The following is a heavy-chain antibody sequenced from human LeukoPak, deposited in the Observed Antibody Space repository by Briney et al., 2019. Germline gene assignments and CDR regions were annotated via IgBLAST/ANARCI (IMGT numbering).Heavy chain of an antibody. V-gene: IGHV4-59*08. CDR2: IYYSGST. Sequence: SETLSLTCTVSGGSISSYYWSWIRQPPGKGLEWIGYIYYSGSTNYNPSLKSRVTISVDTSKNQFSLKLSSVTAADTAVYYCAGAPIVGAVDYWGQGTLVTVSS. D-gene: IGHD1-26*01. CDR1: GGSISSYY. J-gene: IGHJ4*02. CDR3: AGAPIVGAVDY.